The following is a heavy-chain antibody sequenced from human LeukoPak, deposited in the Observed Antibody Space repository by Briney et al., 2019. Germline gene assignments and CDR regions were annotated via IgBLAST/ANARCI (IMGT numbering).Heavy chain of an antibody. CDR2: IYYSGST. Sequence: KPSETLSLTCTVSGGSISSSSYYWGWIRQPPGKGLEWIGSIYYSGSTYYNPSLKSRVTISVDTSKNQFSLELSSVTAADTAVYYCARPTYCTNGVCQGGRGYYFDYWGQGTLVTVSS. CDR1: GGSISSSSYY. D-gene: IGHD2-8*01. V-gene: IGHV4-39*01. J-gene: IGHJ4*02. CDR3: ARPTYCTNGVCQGGRGYYFDY.